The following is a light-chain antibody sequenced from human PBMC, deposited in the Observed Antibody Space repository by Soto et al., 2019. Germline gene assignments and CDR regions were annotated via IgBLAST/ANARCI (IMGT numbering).Light chain of an antibody. V-gene: IGKV3-20*01. Sequence: VLTQSPGTLSLSPGESATLSFRASQTVSITYLTWYQQKPGQAPRLLIFGASKRATGIPDRFSGSGSGRDFTLIISGLEPEDFAVYYCQQYGSSPLISFGQGTRLAI. CDR3: QQYGSSPLIS. CDR1: QTVSITY. J-gene: IGKJ5*01. CDR2: GAS.